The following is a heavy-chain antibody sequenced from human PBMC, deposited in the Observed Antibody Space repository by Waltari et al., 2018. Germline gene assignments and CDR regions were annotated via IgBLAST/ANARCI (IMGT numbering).Heavy chain of an antibody. CDR3: ARVGGFAMVPRPYYYYYGMDV. Sequence: QLQLQESGPGLVKPSETLFLTCTVSGGSISSSSYYWGWIRQPPGKGLECIGSIYYSGSTYYNPSLKSRVTISVDTSKNQFSLKLSSVTAADTAVYYCARVGGFAMVPRPYYYYYGMDVWGQGTTVTVSS. V-gene: IGHV4-39*07. D-gene: IGHD3-10*01. CDR2: IYYSGST. CDR1: GGSISSSSYY. J-gene: IGHJ6*02.